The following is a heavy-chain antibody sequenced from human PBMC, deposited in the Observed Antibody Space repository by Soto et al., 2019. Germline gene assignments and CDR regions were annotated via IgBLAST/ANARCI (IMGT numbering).Heavy chain of an antibody. Sequence: PGGSLRLSCAASGFTFSSYAMNWVRQAPGKGLEWVSTISGSGGSTYYADSVKGRFTISGDNSKNTLYLHMNSLRAEDTAVYYCAKAPMFHDSSGYYEPFDFWGQGTLVTVSS. V-gene: IGHV3-23*01. J-gene: IGHJ4*02. CDR3: AKAPMFHDSSGYYEPFDF. D-gene: IGHD3-22*01. CDR2: ISGSGGST. CDR1: GFTFSSYA.